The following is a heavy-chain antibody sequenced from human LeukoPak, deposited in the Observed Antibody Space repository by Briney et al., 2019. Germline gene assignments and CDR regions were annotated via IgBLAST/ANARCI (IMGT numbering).Heavy chain of an antibody. CDR3: ARHQGGEYSYGHYYYYYYMDV. CDR1: GFTFSSYG. CDR2: IWYGGSNK. V-gene: IGHV3-33*08. D-gene: IGHD5-18*01. Sequence: GGSLRLSCAASGFTFSSYGMHWVRQAPGKGLEWVAVIWYGGSNKYYADSVKGRFTISRDNSKNTLYLQMNSLRAEDTAVYYCARHQGGEYSYGHYYYYYYMDVWGKGTTVTVSS. J-gene: IGHJ6*03.